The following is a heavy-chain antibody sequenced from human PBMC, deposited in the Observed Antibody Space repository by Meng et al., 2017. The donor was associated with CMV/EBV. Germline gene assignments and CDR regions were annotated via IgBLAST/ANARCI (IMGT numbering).Heavy chain of an antibody. D-gene: IGHD5-18*01. Sequence: QWPLQQGGEGLLKPSETLALTCAVYGGSFSGYYWSWIRQPPGKGLEWIGEINHSGSTNYNPSLKSRVTISVDTSKNQFSLKLSSVTAADTAVYYCARGRGEDTAMVPFDYWGQGTLVTVSS. J-gene: IGHJ4*02. CDR3: ARGRGEDTAMVPFDY. V-gene: IGHV4-34*02. CDR2: INHSGST. CDR1: GGSFSGYY.